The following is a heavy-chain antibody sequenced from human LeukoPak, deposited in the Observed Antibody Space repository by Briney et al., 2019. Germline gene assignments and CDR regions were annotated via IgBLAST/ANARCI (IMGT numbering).Heavy chain of an antibody. CDR1: GFTFDDYG. V-gene: IGHV3-7*03. CDR3: AKDGLFHYDILTGYYDGPYYYYYMDV. CDR2: IKQDGSEK. J-gene: IGHJ6*03. Sequence: PGGSLRLSCAASGFTFDDYGMSWVRQAPGKGLEWVANIKQDGSEKYYVDSVKGRFTISRDNAKNSLYLQMNSLRAEDTAVYYCAKDGLFHYDILTGYYDGPYYYYYMDVWGKGTTVTVSS. D-gene: IGHD3-9*01.